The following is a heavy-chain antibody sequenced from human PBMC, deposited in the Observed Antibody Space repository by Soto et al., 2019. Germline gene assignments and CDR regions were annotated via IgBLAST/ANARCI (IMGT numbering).Heavy chain of an antibody. D-gene: IGHD3-16*01. CDR2: TSYDGSNN. V-gene: IGHV3-33*05. CDR1: GFTFRSYV. J-gene: IGHJ4*02. CDR3: ARWGTTGGLDV. Sequence: QVHLVESGGGVVQPGTSLRLSWVGSGFTFRSYVIHWVRQAPGKGLEWVALTSYDGSNNFYGDSVKGRFTISRHNSRNTVELQMDSLRFEDTAIYYCARWGTTGGLDVWGQGTLVSVSS.